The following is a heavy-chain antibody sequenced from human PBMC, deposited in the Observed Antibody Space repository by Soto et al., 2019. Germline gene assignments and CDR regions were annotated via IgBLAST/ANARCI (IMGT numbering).Heavy chain of an antibody. D-gene: IGHD5-18*01. Sequence: EVPLVESGGGLVQPGGSLRLSCAASGFTFSRYWMHWVRQAPGEGLVWVSHINDDGTITTYADSVKGRFTISRDNAENTVYLEMNSLRNADTAAYYCLPSGLRYGNDAFDIWGQGTMVTVSS. CDR1: GFTFSRYW. CDR3: LPSGLRYGNDAFDI. J-gene: IGHJ3*02. V-gene: IGHV3-74*03. CDR2: INDDGTIT.